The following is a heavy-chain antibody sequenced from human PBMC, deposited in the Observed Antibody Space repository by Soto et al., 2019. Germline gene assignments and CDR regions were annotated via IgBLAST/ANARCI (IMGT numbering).Heavy chain of an antibody. Sequence: SQTLSLTCAISXDSVSTNSAAWNWIRQSPSRGLERLGRTYFWSKWKNDYAESVKSRITVNADSSKNEFFLQLDSVTSEDTGVYYCARGRPSYYAMDVWGQGTAVTVSS. J-gene: IGHJ6*02. CDR1: XDSVSTNSAA. CDR2: TYFWSKWKN. V-gene: IGHV6-1*01. CDR3: ARGRPSYYAMDV.